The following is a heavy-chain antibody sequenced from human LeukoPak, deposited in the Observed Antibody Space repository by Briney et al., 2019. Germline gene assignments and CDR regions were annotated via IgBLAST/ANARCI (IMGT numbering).Heavy chain of an antibody. V-gene: IGHV3-30*18. CDR1: GFTFSSYG. J-gene: IGHJ4*02. CDR2: ISYDGRDK. CDR3: AKPTTVLTSYYFDY. Sequence: GGSLRLSCAASGFTFSSYGMQWVRQAPGKGLEWVAIISYDGRDKFNEDSVKGRFTISRDNSKNTLYLQLNNLRAEDTAVYYCAKPTTVLTSYYFDYWGQGTLVTVSS. D-gene: IGHD4-23*01.